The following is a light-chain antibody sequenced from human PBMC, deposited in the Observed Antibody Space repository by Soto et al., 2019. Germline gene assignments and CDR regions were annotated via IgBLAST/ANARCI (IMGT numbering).Light chain of an antibody. CDR1: QNISSY. V-gene: IGKV3-11*01. J-gene: IGKJ1*01. CDR3: QQRSNWPRT. Sequence: IVLTQSPANLSLSPWKRATPSCRASQNISSYLIWYQQKPGQAPRLLIYDVSNRDTGIPARFSGSGSGTDFTLTISSLEPEDFAVYYCQQRSNWPRTFGQGTKVDIK. CDR2: DVS.